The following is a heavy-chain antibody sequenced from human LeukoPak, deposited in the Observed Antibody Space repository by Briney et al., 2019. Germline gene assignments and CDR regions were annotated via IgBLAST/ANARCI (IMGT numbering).Heavy chain of an antibody. CDR2: IIPIFGTA. Sequence: ASVKVSCKASGGTFSSYAISWVRQAPGQGLEWMGGIIPIFGTANYAQKFQGRVTITADESTSTAYMGLSSLRSEDTAVYYCARSGGDTAPLDYWGQGTLVTVSS. J-gene: IGHJ4*02. D-gene: IGHD5-18*01. V-gene: IGHV1-69*13. CDR1: GGTFSSYA. CDR3: ARSGGDTAPLDY.